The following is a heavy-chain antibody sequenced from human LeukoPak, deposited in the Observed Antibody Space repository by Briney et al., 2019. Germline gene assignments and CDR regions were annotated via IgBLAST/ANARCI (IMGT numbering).Heavy chain of an antibody. J-gene: IGHJ6*03. CDR1: GGSFSGYY. Sequence: SETLSLTCAVYGGSFSGYYWSWIRQPPGKGLEWIGEINHSGSTNYNPSLKSRVTISVDTSKSQFSLKLSSVTAADTAVYYCARRGSYYYYYYMDVWGKGTTVTVSS. CDR2: INHSGST. D-gene: IGHD1-1*01. CDR3: ARRGSYYYYYYMDV. V-gene: IGHV4-34*01.